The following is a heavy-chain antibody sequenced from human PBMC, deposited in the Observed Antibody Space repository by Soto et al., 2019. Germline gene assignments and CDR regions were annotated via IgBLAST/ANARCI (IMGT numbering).Heavy chain of an antibody. CDR2: IYPGDSET. V-gene: IGHV5-51*01. CDR3: ARQRIEAAFDAFDI. D-gene: IGHD6-13*01. J-gene: IGHJ3*02. Sequence: PGESLKISCKGSGYSFTKFRVGRIRQMPGKGLEWMGIIYPGDSETRYSPSFQGQVTISAGKSNTTAYLQWSGLKASDTSMYYCARQRIEAAFDAFDIWGQGTMVTV. CDR1: GYSFTKFR.